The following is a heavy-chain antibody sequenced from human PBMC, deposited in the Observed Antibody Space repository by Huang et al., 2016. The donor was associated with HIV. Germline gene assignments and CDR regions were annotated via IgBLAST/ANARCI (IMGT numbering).Heavy chain of an antibody. V-gene: IGHV7-4-1*02. CDR2: INTATGGL. J-gene: IGHJ5*02. D-gene: IGHD6-6*01. CDR3: ARGGGGGTWQTPLVWFDP. CDR1: RYTLTSYT. Sequence: QVQLVQSGSEFKKPGDSVRVSCKASRYTLTSYTINWVRQAPGQGLEWMGWINTATGGLSYTQGFTGRFVFSFDNSVTTAFLHITDLGVDDTAVYYCARGGGGGTWQTPLVWFDPWGQGTLVAVSP.